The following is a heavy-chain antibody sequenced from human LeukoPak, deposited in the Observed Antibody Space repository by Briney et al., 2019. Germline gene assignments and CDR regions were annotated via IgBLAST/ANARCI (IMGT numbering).Heavy chain of an antibody. CDR3: AKDRTEVGDFVDH. CDR1: GFTLSNYG. D-gene: IGHD2-21*02. J-gene: IGHJ4*02. CDR2: IRSDGNNK. V-gene: IGHV3-30*02. Sequence: QTGGSLRLSCAASGFTLSNYGMVWVRQAPGKGLEWVSFIRSDGNNKYYADSVKGRFTISRDNSKNTLYLQMNSLRVEDTAVYYCAKDRTEVGDFVDHWGQGTLVSVSS.